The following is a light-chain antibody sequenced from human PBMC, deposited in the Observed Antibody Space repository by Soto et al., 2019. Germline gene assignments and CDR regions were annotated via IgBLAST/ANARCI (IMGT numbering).Light chain of an antibody. CDR3: LQYSTSFRT. V-gene: IGKV1-5*03. J-gene: IGKJ1*01. Sequence: DIQMTQSPSTLSASVGDRVTITCRDSQSISSWLAWYQQKPGKAPKLLIYKASSLESGVPSRFSGSGSGTEFTLTISCLQPDDFATYYCLQYSTSFRTFGQGTKVEIK. CDR2: KAS. CDR1: QSISSW.